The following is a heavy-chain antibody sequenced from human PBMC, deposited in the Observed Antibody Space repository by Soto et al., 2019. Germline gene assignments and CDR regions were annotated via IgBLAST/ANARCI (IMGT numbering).Heavy chain of an antibody. D-gene: IGHD4-17*01. J-gene: IGHJ2*01. Sequence: QDQLVQSGAEVKKPGSSVKVSCKASGGTFSRHTFSWVRQAPGQGLEWMGRIIPALGTATYAQKFQGRVTITADESATTVYMELNSLRSEDTAVYYCARPDFGDYWYFDLWGRGTLVTVS. CDR1: GGTFSRHT. V-gene: IGHV1-69*08. CDR3: ARPDFGDYWYFDL. CDR2: IIPALGTA.